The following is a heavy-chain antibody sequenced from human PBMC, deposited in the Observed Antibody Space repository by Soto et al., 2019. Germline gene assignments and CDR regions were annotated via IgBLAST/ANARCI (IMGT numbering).Heavy chain of an antibody. CDR3: AGRVGTVTITGFDY. V-gene: IGHV4-39*01. CDR2: IYYSGST. D-gene: IGHD4-17*01. CDR1: GGSISSSSYY. J-gene: IGHJ4*02. Sequence: PSETLSLTCTVSGGSISSSSYYWGWIRQPPGKGLEWIGSIYYSGSTYYNPSLRSRVAISVDTSKNQFSLKLSSVTAADTAVYYCAGRVGTVTITGFDYWGQGTLVTVSS.